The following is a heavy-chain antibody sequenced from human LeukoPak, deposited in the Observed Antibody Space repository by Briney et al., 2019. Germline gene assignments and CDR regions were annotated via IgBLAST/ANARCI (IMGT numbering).Heavy chain of an antibody. CDR1: GGTFSSYA. D-gene: IGHD6-13*01. J-gene: IGHJ3*02. V-gene: IGHV1-69*05. Sequence: SVKVSCKASGGTFSSYAISWVRQAPGQGLEWMGGIIPIFGTANYAQKFQGRVTITTDESTSTAYMELSSLRSEDTALYYCARDTGQQLVHDAFDIGGQGTMVTVSS. CDR2: IIPIFGTA. CDR3: ARDTGQQLVHDAFDI.